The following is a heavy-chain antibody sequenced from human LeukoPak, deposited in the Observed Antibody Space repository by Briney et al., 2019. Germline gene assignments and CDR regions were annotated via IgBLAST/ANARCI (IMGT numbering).Heavy chain of an antibody. CDR2: IKQDGSEK. Sequence: GGSLRLSCAASGFTFSSYEMNWVRQAPGKGLEWVANIKQDGSEKYYVDSVKGRFTISRDNAKNSLYLQMNSLRAEDTAVYYCAREAVVVVAAYMDVWGKGTTVTVSS. V-gene: IGHV3-7*01. CDR3: AREAVVVVAAYMDV. J-gene: IGHJ6*03. D-gene: IGHD2-15*01. CDR1: GFTFSSYE.